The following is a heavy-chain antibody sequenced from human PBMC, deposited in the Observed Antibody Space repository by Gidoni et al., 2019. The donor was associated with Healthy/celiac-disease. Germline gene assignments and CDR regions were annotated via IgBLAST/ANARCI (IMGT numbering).Heavy chain of an antibody. V-gene: IGHV3-7*01. CDR1: GFTFSRYW. J-gene: IGHJ3*02. Sequence: EVQLVESGGGLVQPGGSLRLSCAASGFTFSRYWMSWVRQAPGKGLEWVANIKQDGSEKYYVDAVKGRFTISRDNAKNSLYLQMNSLRAEDTAVYYCARDGGWRDSSAWDAFDIWGQGTMVTVSS. CDR2: IKQDGSEK. D-gene: IGHD3-22*01. CDR3: ARDGGWRDSSAWDAFDI.